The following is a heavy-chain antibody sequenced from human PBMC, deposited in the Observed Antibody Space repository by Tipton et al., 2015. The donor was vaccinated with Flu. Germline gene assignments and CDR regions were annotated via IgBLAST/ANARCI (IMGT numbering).Heavy chain of an antibody. CDR1: GDSISGSSHY. V-gene: IGHV4-39*07. Sequence: TLSLTCTVSGDSISGSSHYWGWVRQSPGKGLEWIGSIYYSGATNYNPSLQGRITISVDASKDQFSLKAASVTAADTAIYYCARRGPSYYFDLWGPGTLVTVSS. CDR2: IYYSGAT. D-gene: IGHD3-10*01. CDR3: ARRGPSYYFDL. J-gene: IGHJ4*02.